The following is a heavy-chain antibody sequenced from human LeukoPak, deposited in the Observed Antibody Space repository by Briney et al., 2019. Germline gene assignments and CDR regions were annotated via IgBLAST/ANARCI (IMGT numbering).Heavy chain of an antibody. D-gene: IGHD1-7*01. CDR3: ARERITGTRIDP. CDR2: IYYSGST. CDR1: GGSISSGGYY. V-gene: IGHV4-31*03. Sequence: SETLSLTCTVSGGSISSGGYYWSWIRQHPGKGLEWIGYIYYSGSTYYNPSLKSRVTISVDTSKNQFSLKLSSVTAADTAVYYCARERITGTRIDPWGQGTLVTVSS. J-gene: IGHJ5*02.